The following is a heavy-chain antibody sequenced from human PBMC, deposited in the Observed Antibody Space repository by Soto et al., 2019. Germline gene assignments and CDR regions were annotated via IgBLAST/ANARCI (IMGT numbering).Heavy chain of an antibody. Sequence: EVQLVESGGGLVQPGGSLRLSCAASGFTFSDHYMDWVRQAPGKGLEWVGRTRNKANSYTTEYAASVKGRFTISRDDSKNSLYLQMNSLTTEDTAVYYCARVYSNYPTDWYFDLWGRGTLVTVSS. D-gene: IGHD4-4*01. CDR3: ARVYSNYPTDWYFDL. V-gene: IGHV3-72*01. J-gene: IGHJ2*01. CDR1: GFTFSDHY. CDR2: TRNKANSYTT.